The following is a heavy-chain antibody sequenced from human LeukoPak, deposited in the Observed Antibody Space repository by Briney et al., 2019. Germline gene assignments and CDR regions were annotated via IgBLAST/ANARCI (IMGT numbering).Heavy chain of an antibody. D-gene: IGHD3-22*01. J-gene: IGHJ3*01. Sequence: GESLKISCKGSGYSFTTYWIGWVRQMPGKGLESMGVIYPGDSDTRYNPSFQGQVTISADKSVRTAYLQWSSLKASDTAMYYCARPNITSYYDSRGYDAFDVWGQGTMVTVSS. V-gene: IGHV5-51*01. CDR1: GYSFTTYW. CDR3: ARPNITSYYDSRGYDAFDV. CDR2: IYPGDSDT.